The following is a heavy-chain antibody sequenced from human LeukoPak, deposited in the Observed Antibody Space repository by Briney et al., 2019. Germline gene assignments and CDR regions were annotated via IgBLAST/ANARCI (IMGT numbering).Heavy chain of an antibody. CDR2: IYYSGST. J-gene: IGHJ4*02. D-gene: IGHD4-17*01. V-gene: IGHV4-59*01. Sequence: PSETLSLTCAVYGGSISSYYWSWIRQPPGKGLEWIGYIYYSGSTNYNPSLKSRVTISVDTSKNQFSLKLSSVTAADTAVYYCARDFHDYGDYVHFDYWGQGTLVTVSS. CDR1: GGSISSYY. CDR3: ARDFHDYGDYVHFDY.